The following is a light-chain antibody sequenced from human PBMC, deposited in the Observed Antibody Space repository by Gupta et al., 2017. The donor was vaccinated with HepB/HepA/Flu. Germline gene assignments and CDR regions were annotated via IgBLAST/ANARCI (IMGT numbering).Light chain of an antibody. CDR2: SDN. CDR3: AAWNDSLNNVL. CDR1: SSKIGSIS. V-gene: IGLV1-44*01. J-gene: IGLJ2*01. Sequence: QSVLTQPPSASGTPGQRVTISCSGSSSKIGSISVHWYQHSPGRAPKLLIHSDNLRPSGVPERFSGSRSGTSAPLAISGLQSEDEADYYCAAWNDSLNNVLFGGGTKLTVL.